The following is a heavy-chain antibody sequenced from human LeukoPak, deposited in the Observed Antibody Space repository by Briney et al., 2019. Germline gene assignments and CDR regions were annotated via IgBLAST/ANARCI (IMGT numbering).Heavy chain of an antibody. CDR3: ARAQPGGSGSYYNPISLYYYYYMDV. CDR2: IYTSGST. J-gene: IGHJ6*03. CDR1: GVSISSGSYY. Sequence: SSETLSLACTVSGVSISSGSYYWSWIRQPAGKGLEWIGRIYTSGSTNYNPSLKSRVTISVDTSKNQFSLKLSSVTAADTAVYYCARAQPGGSGSYYNPISLYYYYYMDVWGKGTTVTISS. D-gene: IGHD3-10*01. V-gene: IGHV4-61*02.